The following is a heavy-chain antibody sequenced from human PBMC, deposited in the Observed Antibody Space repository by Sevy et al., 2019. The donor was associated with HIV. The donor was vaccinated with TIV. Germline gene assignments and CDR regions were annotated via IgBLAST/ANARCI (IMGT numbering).Heavy chain of an antibody. CDR3: ARHSHGSGTYYVPFDS. CDR1: GYSITSGYL. Sequence: SQTLSLTCAVSGYSITSGYLWGWIRQPPGKGLEWIGSVFHSGSTYYNPSLNSRVIISVDTSKNQFSLKLNSVTAADTAVYYCARHSHGSGTYYVPFDSWGQGTLVTVSS. CDR2: VFHSGST. D-gene: IGHD3-10*01. J-gene: IGHJ4*02. V-gene: IGHV4-38-2*01.